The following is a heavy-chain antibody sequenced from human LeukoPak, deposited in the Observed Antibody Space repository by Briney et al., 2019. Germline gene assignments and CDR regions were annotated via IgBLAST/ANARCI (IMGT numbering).Heavy chain of an antibody. CDR1: GFTFTTYA. CDR3: TNDFDN. V-gene: IGHV3-23*01. J-gene: IGHJ4*02. CDR2: SSDSGGTT. Sequence: GGSLRLSCAASGFTFTTYAMSWVRQAPGGGLEWVSISSDSGGTTCYADSVKGRFTISRDNSKNTLYLQMNSLRVDDTAVYYCTNDFDNWGQGTLVTVSS.